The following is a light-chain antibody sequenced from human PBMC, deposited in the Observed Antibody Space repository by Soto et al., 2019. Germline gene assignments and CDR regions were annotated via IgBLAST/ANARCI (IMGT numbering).Light chain of an antibody. J-gene: IGLJ1*01. CDR1: SSDVGGYNY. CDR3: CSFTTSSTYV. CDR2: DVT. Sequence: QSVLTQPASVSGSPGQSITISCTGTSSDVGGYNYVSWYQQYPGKAPKVMIYDVTNRPSGVSNRFSGSRSGNTASLTISGLQAEDEADYYCCSFTTSSTYVFGTGTKATV. V-gene: IGLV2-14*01.